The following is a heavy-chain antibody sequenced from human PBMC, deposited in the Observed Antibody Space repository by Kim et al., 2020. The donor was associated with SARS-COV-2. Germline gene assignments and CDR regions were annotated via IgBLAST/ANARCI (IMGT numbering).Heavy chain of an antibody. CDR1: GFTFSSYS. CDR3: ARESWHIVVVTGNFDL. Sequence: GGSLRLSCTASGFTFSSYSMNWVRQAPGKGLEWVSYISSSSSTIYYADSVKGRFTISRDNAKNSLYLQMDSLRDDDTAVYYCARESWHIVVVTGNFDLWGRGTLVTVSS. D-gene: IGHD2-21*02. V-gene: IGHV3-48*02. CDR2: ISSSSSTI. J-gene: IGHJ2*01.